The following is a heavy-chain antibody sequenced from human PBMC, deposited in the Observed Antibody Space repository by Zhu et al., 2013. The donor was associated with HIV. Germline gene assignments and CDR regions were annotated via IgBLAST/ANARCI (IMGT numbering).Heavy chain of an antibody. J-gene: IGHJ6*02. CDR2: IIPIFGTA. CDR3: ARGDYPYYYGSGSYSNYYGMDV. D-gene: IGHD3-10*01. CDR1: GGTFSSYA. V-gene: IGHV1-69*06. Sequence: QVQLVQSGAEVKKPGSSVKVSCKASGGTFSSYAISWVRQAPGQGLEWMGGIIPIFGTANYAQKFQGRVTITADKSTSTAYMELSSLRSEDTAVYYCARGDYPYYYGSGSYSNYYGMDVWGQGTTVTVSS.